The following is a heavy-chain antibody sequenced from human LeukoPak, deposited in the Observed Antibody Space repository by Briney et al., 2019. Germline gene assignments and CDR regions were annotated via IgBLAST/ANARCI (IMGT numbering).Heavy chain of an antibody. CDR1: GFTFSRYG. D-gene: IGHD1-26*01. CDR2: IRYDGSNK. J-gene: IGHJ4*02. Sequence: PGGSLRLSCAASGFTFSRYGMHWVRQAPGKGLEWVAFIRYDGSNKYYADSVKGRFTISRDNSKNTLYLQMNSLRAEDTAVYYCAKDRGIVGATTPPDYWGQGTLVTVSS. V-gene: IGHV3-30*02. CDR3: AKDRGIVGATTPPDY.